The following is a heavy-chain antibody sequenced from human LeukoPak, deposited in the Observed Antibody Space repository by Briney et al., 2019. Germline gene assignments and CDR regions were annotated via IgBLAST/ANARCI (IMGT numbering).Heavy chain of an antibody. V-gene: IGHV4-34*01. CDR1: GGSFSGYY. Sequence: SETLSLTCAVCGGSFSGYYWSWIRQPPGKGLEWIGEINHSGSTNYNPSLKSRVTISVDTSKNQFSLKLSSVTAADTAVYYCALRGGYYDFWSGYPNWFDPWGQGTLVTVSS. CDR2: INHSGST. J-gene: IGHJ5*02. CDR3: ALRGGYYDFWSGYPNWFDP. D-gene: IGHD3-3*01.